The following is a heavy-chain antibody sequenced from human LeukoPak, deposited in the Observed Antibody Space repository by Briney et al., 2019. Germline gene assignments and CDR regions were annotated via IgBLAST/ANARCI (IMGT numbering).Heavy chain of an antibody. CDR3: AREGTSSFDY. CDR1: GFTFSRFW. CDR2: IDKDGRIT. Sequence: TGGSLRLSCAASGFTFSRFWMHWVRQVPGKGLVWVSRIDKDGRITTYADSVKARFSISRDNAKNTLYLQMNSLRAGDTAVYYCAREGTSSFDYWGQGILVTVSS. D-gene: IGHD6-6*01. J-gene: IGHJ4*02. V-gene: IGHV3-74*01.